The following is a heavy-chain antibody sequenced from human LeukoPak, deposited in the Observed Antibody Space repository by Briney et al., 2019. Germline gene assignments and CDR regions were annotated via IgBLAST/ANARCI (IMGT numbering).Heavy chain of an antibody. V-gene: IGHV1-2*02. CDR1: GDVFTGSF. CDR3: ARADPVAY. Sequence: GASVKVSCKASGDVFTGSFIHWVRQAPGQGLEWMGWVSSNTGDTKFSQKFQGRVTMTRDTSIYTAYMELSSLRSDDTAIYYCARADPVAYWGQGTPVTVPS. J-gene: IGHJ4*02. CDR2: VSSNTGDT.